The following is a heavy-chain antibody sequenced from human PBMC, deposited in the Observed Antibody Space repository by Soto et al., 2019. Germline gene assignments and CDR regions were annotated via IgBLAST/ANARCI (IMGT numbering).Heavy chain of an antibody. CDR2: INHSGST. CDR3: ARGIGHDILNWFDP. D-gene: IGHD3-9*01. V-gene: IGHV4-34*01. J-gene: IGHJ5*02. CDR1: GGSFSGYY. Sequence: SETLSLTCAVEGGSFSGYYWSWIRQPPGKGLEWIGEINHSGSTNYNPSLKSRVTISVDTSKNQFSLKLSSVTAADTAVYYCARGIGHDILNWFDPWGQGTLVTVSS.